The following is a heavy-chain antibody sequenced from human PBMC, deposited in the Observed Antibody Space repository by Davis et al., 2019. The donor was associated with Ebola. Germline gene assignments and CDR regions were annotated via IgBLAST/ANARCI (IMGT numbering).Heavy chain of an antibody. Sequence: AASVKVSCKASGGTFSSYTISWVRQAPGQGLEWMGRIIPILGIANYAQKFQGRVTITADKSTSTAYMELSSLRSDDTAVYYCARAKGIAAAGYEDYWGQGTLVTVSS. CDR2: IIPILGIA. CDR3: ARAKGIAAAGYEDY. J-gene: IGHJ4*02. V-gene: IGHV1-69*02. CDR1: GGTFSSYT. D-gene: IGHD6-13*01.